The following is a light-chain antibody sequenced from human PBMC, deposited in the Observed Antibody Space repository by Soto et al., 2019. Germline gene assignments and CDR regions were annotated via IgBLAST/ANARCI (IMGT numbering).Light chain of an antibody. V-gene: IGKV3-15*01. J-gene: IGKJ1*01. CDR1: QSVSSN. CDR3: QQYNNWPRT. Sequence: EIVMTQSPATLSVSPGESATLSCRASQSVSSNLAWHQQKPGQAPRLLIYDASTRATDIPARVSGSGSGTEFTLTISSLQSEDFAVYYCQQYNNWPRTFGQGTKVDIK. CDR2: DAS.